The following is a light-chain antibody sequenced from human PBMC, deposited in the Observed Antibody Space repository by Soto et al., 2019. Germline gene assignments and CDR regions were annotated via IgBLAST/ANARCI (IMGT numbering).Light chain of an antibody. Sequence: EIVMTQSPATVSVSPGERATLSCRASQSILNKLAWYQQRPGQAPTLLIYGASTRATGVPATFRGSGSGTAFTLTITCLQSEDFALYWCPQYYSWPPTFGGGTTVEIK. CDR3: PQYYSWPPT. CDR1: QSILNK. V-gene: IGKV3-15*01. J-gene: IGKJ4*01. CDR2: GAS.